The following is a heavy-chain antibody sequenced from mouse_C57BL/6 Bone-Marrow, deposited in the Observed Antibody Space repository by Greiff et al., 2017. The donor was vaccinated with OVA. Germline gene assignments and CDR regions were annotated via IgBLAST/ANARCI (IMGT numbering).Heavy chain of an antibody. D-gene: IGHD1-1*01. J-gene: IGHJ4*01. CDR2: IDPNSGGT. CDR1: GYTFTSYW. V-gene: IGHV1-72*01. CDR3: ARRLVITTVVPTRSRAGYAMDY. Sequence: QVQLQQPGAELVKPGASVKLSCKASGYTFTSYWMHWVKQRPGRGLEWIGRIDPNSGGTKYNEKFKSKATLTVDKPSSTAYMQLSSLTSEDSAVXYSARRLVITTVVPTRSRAGYAMDYWGQGTSVTVSS.